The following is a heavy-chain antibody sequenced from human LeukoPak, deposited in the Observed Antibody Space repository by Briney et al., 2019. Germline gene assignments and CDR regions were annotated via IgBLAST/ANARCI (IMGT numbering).Heavy chain of an antibody. CDR1: GYTFTGYY. Sequence: ASVKVSCKASGYTFTGYYMHWVRQAPEQGVEWMGWINPNSGGTNYAQKFQGRVTMTRDTSISTAYMELSRLRSDDTAVYYYARPYDFWSGYYAFDYWGQGTLVTVSS. CDR2: INPNSGGT. D-gene: IGHD3-3*01. CDR3: ARPYDFWSGYYAFDY. J-gene: IGHJ4*02. V-gene: IGHV1-2*02.